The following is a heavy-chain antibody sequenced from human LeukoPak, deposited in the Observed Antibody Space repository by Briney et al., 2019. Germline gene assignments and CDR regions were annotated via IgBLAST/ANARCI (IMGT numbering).Heavy chain of an antibody. J-gene: IGHJ4*02. D-gene: IGHD3-22*01. CDR3: ASSLRDSSGYYFDH. Sequence: PGGSLRLSCASSGFSFSSYGMHWVRQAPGKGLEWVAVIWYDGSTKYYADSVQGRFAISRDNSKNTLYLQMNTLRAEDTAVYYCASSLRDSSGYYFDHWGQGTLVTVSS. V-gene: IGHV3-33*01. CDR2: IWYDGSTK. CDR1: GFSFSSYG.